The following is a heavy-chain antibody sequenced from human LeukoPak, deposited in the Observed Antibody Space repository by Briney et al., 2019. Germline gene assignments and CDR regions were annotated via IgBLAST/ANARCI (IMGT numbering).Heavy chain of an antibody. CDR3: APERNWAGTDC. V-gene: IGHV6-1*01. CDR2: AMYGSEWSK. J-gene: IGHJ4*02. Sequence: SQTLSLICGISGHSVSNTSATWTWIRPSPSSGLEWLGRAMYGSEWSKDYAVSVKDRITIIVDTSKNQFSLQVNSPTPEDTAVYYCAPERNWAGTDCWGQGTLVTV. D-gene: IGHD7-27*01. CDR1: GHSVSNTSAT.